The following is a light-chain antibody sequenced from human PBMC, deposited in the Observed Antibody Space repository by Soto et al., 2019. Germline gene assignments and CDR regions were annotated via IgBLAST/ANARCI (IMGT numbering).Light chain of an antibody. CDR1: QSVSSY. V-gene: IGKV3-11*01. J-gene: IGKJ1*01. CDR3: QQRSNWPRT. CDR2: DAS. Sequence: EIVLTQSPATLSLSPGERATLSCRASQSVSSYLAWYRQKPGQAPRLLIYDASNRATGIPARFSGSGSGTAFTLTIISLEPEDFAVYYCQQRSNWPRTFGQGTKVEIK.